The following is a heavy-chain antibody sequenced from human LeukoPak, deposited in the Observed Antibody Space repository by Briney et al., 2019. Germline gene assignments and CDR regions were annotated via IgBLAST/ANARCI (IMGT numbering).Heavy chain of an antibody. CDR3: ARQHVRAKTFHWFDP. Sequence: SLKMSYKGAEYSLTSCCIGWVRQMLVKGLELMGIVYPGDSDTRYSPSFQGQVTISADKSISTAYLQWSSLKASDTAMYYCARQHVRAKTFHWFDPWGQGTLVTVSS. D-gene: IGHD3-10*01. V-gene: IGHV5-51*01. CDR2: VYPGDSDT. J-gene: IGHJ5*02. CDR1: EYSLTSCC.